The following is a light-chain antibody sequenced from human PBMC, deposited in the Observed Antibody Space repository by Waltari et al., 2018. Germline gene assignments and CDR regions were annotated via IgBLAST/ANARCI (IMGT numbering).Light chain of an antibody. J-gene: IGLJ2*01. CDR1: KLGDKY. Sequence: SYELTQPPSVSVSPGQTASITCSGDKLGDKYVCWYQQKSGQSPVLVIYQDNKRPSGIPERFSGSNSGNTATLTISGTQAMDEADYYCQACDSSTVVFGGGTKLTVL. CDR3: QACDSSTVV. CDR2: QDN. V-gene: IGLV3-1*01.